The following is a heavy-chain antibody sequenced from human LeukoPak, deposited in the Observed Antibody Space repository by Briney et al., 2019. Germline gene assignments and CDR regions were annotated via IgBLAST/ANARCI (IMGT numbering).Heavy chain of an antibody. Sequence: GGSLRLSCAASGFSFSSYGMHWVRQAPGKGLEWVAVIWYDGSKKYYADSVKGRFIISRDNSRNTLYLQMNSLRVEDTTVYYCAKDPSVGATSLWGQGTLVTVSS. V-gene: IGHV3-33*06. CDR2: IWYDGSKK. J-gene: IGHJ4*02. D-gene: IGHD1-26*01. CDR1: GFSFSSYG. CDR3: AKDPSVGATSL.